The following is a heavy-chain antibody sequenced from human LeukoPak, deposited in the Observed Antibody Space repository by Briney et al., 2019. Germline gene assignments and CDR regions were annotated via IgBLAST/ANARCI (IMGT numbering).Heavy chain of an antibody. V-gene: IGHV3-30*02. CDR3: AKDVKYNWNYIDY. Sequence: GGSLRLSCAASGFTFRDYGMHWVRQAPGKGLEWVAFMRYDGSDKYYPDSVKGRFTISRDNSKNTLYLQMNSLRAEDTALYYCAKDVKYNWNYIDYWGQGALVTVSS. J-gene: IGHJ4*02. CDR1: GFTFRDYG. CDR2: MRYDGSDK. D-gene: IGHD1-20*01.